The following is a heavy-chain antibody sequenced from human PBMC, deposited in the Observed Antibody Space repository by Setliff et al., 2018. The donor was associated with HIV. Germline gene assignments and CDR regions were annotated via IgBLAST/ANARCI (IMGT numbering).Heavy chain of an antibody. J-gene: IGHJ6*03. V-gene: IGHV3-9*01. Sequence: GGSLRLSCAASGFTFDDYAMHWVRQAPGKGLEWVSGISWNSGSIGYADSVKGRFTISRDNAKNSLYLQVNSLRAEDTALYYCAKDLKSYYYYYMDVWGKGTTVTVSS. CDR1: GFTFDDYA. CDR3: AKDLKSYYYYYMDV. CDR2: ISWNSGSI.